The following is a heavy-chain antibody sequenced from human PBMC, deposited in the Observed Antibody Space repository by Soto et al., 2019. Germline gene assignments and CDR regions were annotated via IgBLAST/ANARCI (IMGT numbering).Heavy chain of an antibody. CDR1: GYTFTSYY. D-gene: IGHD1-26*01. J-gene: IGHJ4*02. Sequence: QVQLVQSGAEVKIPGASVKVSCKASGYTFTSYYLHWVRQAPGQGLEWMGVIDPTGGSTRYAQKFQGRVTMTRDTSTSTVYVELSSLRSEDTAVYYCVREVGTTPNHKFDYWGQGTLVTVSS. V-gene: IGHV1-46*01. CDR2: IDPTGGST. CDR3: VREVGTTPNHKFDY.